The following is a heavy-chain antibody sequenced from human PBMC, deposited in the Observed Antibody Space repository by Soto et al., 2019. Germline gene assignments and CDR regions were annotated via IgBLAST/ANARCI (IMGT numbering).Heavy chain of an antibody. V-gene: IGHV4-30-4*01. Sequence: LSLTCSVSGDSISNLDYFWAWIRQPPGQALEYIGYIYKSATTYYNPSFESRVAISVDTSKSQFSLNVISVTAADTAVYFCARGRYCLTGRCFPNWFDSWGQGALVTVSS. CDR2: IYKSATT. CDR1: GDSISNLDYF. CDR3: ARGRYCLTGRCFPNWFDS. J-gene: IGHJ5*01. D-gene: IGHD7-27*01.